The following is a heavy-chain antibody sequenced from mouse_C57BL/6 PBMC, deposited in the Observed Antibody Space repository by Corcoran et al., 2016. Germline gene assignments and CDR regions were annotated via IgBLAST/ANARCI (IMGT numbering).Heavy chain of an antibody. J-gene: IGHJ3*01. CDR2: INPNNGGT. Sequence: EVQLQQSGPELVKPGASVKISCKASGYTFTDYYMSWVKRRHGKSLEWIGDINPNNGGTSYNQKFKGKATLTVDKSSSTAYMELRSLTSEDSAVYYCARWDDGYYVRFAYWGQGTLVTVSS. V-gene: IGHV1-26*01. D-gene: IGHD2-3*01. CDR3: ARWDDGYYVRFAY. CDR1: GYTFTDYY.